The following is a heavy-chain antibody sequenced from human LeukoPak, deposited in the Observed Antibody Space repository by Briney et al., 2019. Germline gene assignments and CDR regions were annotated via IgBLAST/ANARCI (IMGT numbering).Heavy chain of an antibody. CDR1: GFTFDDYA. D-gene: IGHD2-2*01. CDR3: AKDGCSSTSCYFDY. J-gene: IGHJ4*02. Sequence: GGSLRLSCAASGFTFDDYAMHWVRQAPGKGLGRGSVISWNSGSIGYADSLTGRFTLSRDNAKNSLYLQMNSLRAEDTALYYCAKDGCSSTSCYFDYWGQRTLVTVSS. V-gene: IGHV3-9*01. CDR2: ISWNSGSI.